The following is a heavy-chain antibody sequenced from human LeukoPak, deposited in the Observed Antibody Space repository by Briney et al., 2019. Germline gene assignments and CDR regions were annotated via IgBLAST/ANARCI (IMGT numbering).Heavy chain of an antibody. J-gene: IGHJ3*02. D-gene: IGHD3-9*01. V-gene: IGHV1-18*01. CDR3: ASGLRYFDWLSHRAFDI. Sequence: ASVKVSCKASGYTFTSSVISWVRQAPGQGLEWMGWISPYNDNTNYAQKLQGRVTMTTDTSTSTAYMGLRSLRSDDTAVYYCASGLRYFDWLSHRAFDIWGQGTMVTVSS. CDR1: GYTFTSSV. CDR2: ISPYNDNT.